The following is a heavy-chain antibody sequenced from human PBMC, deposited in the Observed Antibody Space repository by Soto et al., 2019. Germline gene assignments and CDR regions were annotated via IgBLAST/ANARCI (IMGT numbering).Heavy chain of an antibody. CDR1: DGSISSGSFF. CDR2: IYFSGGT. D-gene: IGHD6-13*01. Sequence: QMQLQESGPGLVKPSETLSLTCTVSDGSISSGSFFWAWIRQPPGKGLEWIASIYFSGGTYYNPSLSSRVTVSLDTSKNHFSLNLSSVTAADTAVYFCATGLAAAGFYYFYYMDVWGKGTTVTVSS. V-gene: IGHV4-39*02. J-gene: IGHJ6*03. CDR3: ATGLAAAGFYYFYYMDV.